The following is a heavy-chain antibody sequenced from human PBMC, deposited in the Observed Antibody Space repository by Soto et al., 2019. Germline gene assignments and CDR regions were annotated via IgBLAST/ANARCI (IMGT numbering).Heavy chain of an antibody. J-gene: IGHJ4*02. V-gene: IGHV3-30*18. CDR2: ISYDGSNK. CDR3: AKYSGHYDILTVDY. D-gene: IGHD3-9*01. CDR1: GFTFSSYG. Sequence: QVQLVESGGGVVQPGRSLRLSCAASGFTFSSYGMHWVRQAPGKGLEWVAVISYDGSNKYYADSVKGRFTISRDNSKNTLYLQMNSLRAEDTAVYYCAKYSGHYDILTVDYWGQGTLVTVSS.